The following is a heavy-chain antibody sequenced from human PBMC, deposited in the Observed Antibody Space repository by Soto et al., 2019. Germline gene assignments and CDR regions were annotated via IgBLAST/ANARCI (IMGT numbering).Heavy chain of an antibody. J-gene: IGHJ5*02. CDR1: GGSILDSTYY. CDR2: IFYSGGT. V-gene: IGHV4-39*01. D-gene: IGHD3-22*01. CDR3: ARQASGYYYGWFDH. Sequence: QLLLQESGPGLVKPSETLSLTCTVSGGSILDSTYYWAWIRQSPGKGLEWIGTIFYSGGTFYTPSLKSRVTMSVDTSNDQYSLNLSSVTAADTAVYYCARQASGYYYGWFDHCGQGTLVTVSS.